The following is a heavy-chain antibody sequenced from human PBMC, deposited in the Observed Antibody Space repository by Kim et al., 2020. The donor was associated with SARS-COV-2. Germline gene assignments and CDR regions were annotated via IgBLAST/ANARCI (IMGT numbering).Heavy chain of an antibody. D-gene: IGHD2-2*02. CDR2: ISSSSSYT. V-gene: IGHV3-11*06. J-gene: IGHJ6*02. CDR3: ARAVYPNYYYYGMDV. Sequence: GGSLRLSCAASGFTFSDYYMSWIRQAPGKGLEWVSYISSSSSYTNYADSVKGRFTISRDNAKNSLYLQMNSLRAEDTAVYYCARAVYPNYYYYGMDVWGQGTTVTVSS. CDR1: GFTFSDYY.